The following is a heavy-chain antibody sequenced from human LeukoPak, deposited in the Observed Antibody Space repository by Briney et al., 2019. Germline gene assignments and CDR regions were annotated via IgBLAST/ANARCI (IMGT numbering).Heavy chain of an antibody. CDR1: GFTFRNYG. J-gene: IGHJ4*02. D-gene: IGHD3-10*01. CDR3: ASLRSGSGTFYNDY. CDR2: ISYDGSDK. Sequence: GGSLRLSCAASGFTFRNYGMQWVRQTPGKGLEWVTLISYDGSDKYYADSVKGRFSNSRDNSKNTLYLQMNSLRAEDTAVYYCASLRSGSGTFYNDYWGQGTLVTVSS. V-gene: IGHV3-30*03.